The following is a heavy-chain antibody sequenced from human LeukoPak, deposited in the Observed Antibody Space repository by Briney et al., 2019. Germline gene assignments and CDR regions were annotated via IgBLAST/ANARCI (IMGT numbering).Heavy chain of an antibody. CDR3: TRPMVPGALEYFGLDV. J-gene: IGHJ6*02. V-gene: IGHV3-11*03. CDR2: INNVGSYT. CDR1: GFKFSDYY. D-gene: IGHD3-10*01. Sequence: GGSLRLSCTASGFKFSDYYMTWLRQAPGKGLEWISHINNVGSYTNYAASVKGRFTISRDNAKNSVHLQMINLRSEDTAVYYCTRPMVPGALEYFGLDVWGRGTTVIVSS.